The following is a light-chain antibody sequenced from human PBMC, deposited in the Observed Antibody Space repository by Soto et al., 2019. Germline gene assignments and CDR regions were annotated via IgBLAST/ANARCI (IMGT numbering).Light chain of an antibody. J-gene: IGKJ1*01. CDR3: QQYHAYSLT. V-gene: IGKV1-5*01. Sequence: DIQMTQSPSTLSASVGDRVTITCRASQHITTWLAWYQQKPGRAPKLLVYDASSLQSGVPSRFSGSGSGTDFTLTISSLQPDDFATYYCQQYHAYSLTFGQGTKVEIK. CDR2: DAS. CDR1: QHITTW.